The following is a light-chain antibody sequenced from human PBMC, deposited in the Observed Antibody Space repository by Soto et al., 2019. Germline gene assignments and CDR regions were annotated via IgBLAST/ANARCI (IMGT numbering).Light chain of an antibody. CDR1: QSISSY. Sequence: DIQMTQSPSSLSASARDRVTITCRASQSISSYLNWYQQKPGKAPKLLIYAASSLQSGVPSRFSGSGSGTDFTLTVSSLQPEDFATYFCQQSYSTPRTFGQGTKVEVK. V-gene: IGKV1-39*01. J-gene: IGKJ1*01. CDR2: AAS. CDR3: QQSYSTPRT.